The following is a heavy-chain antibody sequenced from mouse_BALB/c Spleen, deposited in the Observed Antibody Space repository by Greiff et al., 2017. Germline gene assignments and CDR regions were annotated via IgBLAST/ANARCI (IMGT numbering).Heavy chain of an antibody. Sequence: EVMLVESGGGLVKPGGSLKLSCAASGFTFSDYYMYWVRQTPEKRLEWVATLSDGGSYTYYPDSVKGRFTISRDNAKNNLYLQMSSLKSEDTAMYYCARDDYYGSSSCAYWGQGTLVTVSA. CDR3: ARDDYYGSSSCAY. D-gene: IGHD1-1*01. J-gene: IGHJ3*01. CDR2: LSDGGSYT. V-gene: IGHV5-4*02. CDR1: GFTFSDYY.